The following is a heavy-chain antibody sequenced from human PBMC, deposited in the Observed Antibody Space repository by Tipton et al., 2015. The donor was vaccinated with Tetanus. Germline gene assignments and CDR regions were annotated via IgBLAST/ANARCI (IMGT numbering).Heavy chain of an antibody. J-gene: IGHJ1*01. CDR2: THYSGNT. Sequence: TLSLTCAVSGGSISSYYCSWVRQPPGEGLEWIGHTHYSGNTNYNSSLWSRVTISLDTSKNQFSLKLSSVTAADTAVYYCVANDGGLEHGQHWGQGTLVTVSS. CDR3: VANDGGLEHGQH. V-gene: IGHV4-59*01. CDR1: GGSISSYY. D-gene: IGHD2-8*01.